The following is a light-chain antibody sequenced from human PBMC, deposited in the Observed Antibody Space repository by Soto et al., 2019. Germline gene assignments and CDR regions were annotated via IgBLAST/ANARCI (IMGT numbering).Light chain of an antibody. CDR2: CAS. Sequence: DIVMTQSPDSLAVSLGERATINCKSSQSVLYSSNNKNYLAWYQQKQGQPPKLLIYCASTRESGVPDRFSGSGSGTDFALTISSLQAEDVAVYYCQQCYSTPPTFGQGNKLDIK. J-gene: IGKJ2*01. CDR1: QSVLYSSNNKNY. CDR3: QQCYSTPPT. V-gene: IGKV4-1*01.